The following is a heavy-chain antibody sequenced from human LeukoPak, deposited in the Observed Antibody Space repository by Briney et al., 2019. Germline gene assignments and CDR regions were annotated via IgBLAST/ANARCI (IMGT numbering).Heavy chain of an antibody. J-gene: IGHJ3*02. Sequence: SVTLSLTCTVSGVSIRSYYWSWIRQPPGKGLEWMGYINYSETTNYNPSLKRRVTISVDTYKNQFSLRLSSVTAADTAVYYCARGIFGMVINCFDIWGQGTMVTVSS. V-gene: IGHV4-59*01. CDR3: ARGIFGMVINCFDI. D-gene: IGHD3-3*01. CDR2: INYSETT. CDR1: GVSIRSYY.